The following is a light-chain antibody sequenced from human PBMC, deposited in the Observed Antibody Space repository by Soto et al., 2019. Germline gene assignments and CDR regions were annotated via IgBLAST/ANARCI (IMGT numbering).Light chain of an antibody. CDR1: QSVNSN. J-gene: IGKJ5*01. CDR3: QQYSKWPIT. Sequence: ELVMTQSPATLSVSPGERASLSCRASQSVNSNYLAWYQHKPGQAPRLLIYGISSRATGIPARFSGSGSGTEFTLTISSLQPEDFAVYYCQQYSKWPITFGQGTRLEN. V-gene: IGKV3D-15*01. CDR2: GIS.